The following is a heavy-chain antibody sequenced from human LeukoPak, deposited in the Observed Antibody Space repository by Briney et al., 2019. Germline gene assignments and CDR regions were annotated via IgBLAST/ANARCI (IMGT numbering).Heavy chain of an antibody. J-gene: IGHJ4*02. Sequence: SETLSLTCTVSGGSISSGDYYWSWIRQPPGKGLEWIGYIYYSGSTYYNPSLKSRVTISVDTSKNQFSLKLSSETAADTAVYYCARDSPYSGSYYFDYWGQGTLVTVSS. D-gene: IGHD1-26*01. CDR1: GGSISSGDYY. CDR2: IYYSGST. V-gene: IGHV4-30-4*08. CDR3: ARDSPYSGSYYFDY.